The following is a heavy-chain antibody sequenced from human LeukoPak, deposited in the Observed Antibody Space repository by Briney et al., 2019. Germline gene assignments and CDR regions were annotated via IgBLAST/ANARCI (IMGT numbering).Heavy chain of an antibody. CDR1: GFTFSSYG. J-gene: IGHJ4*02. D-gene: IGHD3-10*01. V-gene: IGHV3-33*06. CDR3: AKDKGITMVRGVTEYYFDY. CDR2: IWYDGSNK. Sequence: GRSLRLSCAASGFTFSSYGMHWVRQAPGKGLEWVAVIWYDGSNKYYADSVKGRFTISRDNSENTLYLQMNSLRAEDTAVYYCAKDKGITMVRGVTEYYFDYWGQGTLVTVSS.